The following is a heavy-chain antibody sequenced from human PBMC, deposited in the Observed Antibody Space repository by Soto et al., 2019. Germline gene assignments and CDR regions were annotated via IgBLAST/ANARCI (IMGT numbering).Heavy chain of an antibody. J-gene: IGHJ5*01. CDR2: INPDGSQK. CDR3: SRSLDS. V-gene: IGHV3-7*01. CDR1: GFTFSSFW. Sequence: GGSLRLSCAASGFTFSSFWMDWVRQAPGKGLEWVANINPDGSQKHYVDSVKGRFTISRDDAKNSLYLQMSSLTAEDSALYYCSRSLDSWGQGTRVTVSS.